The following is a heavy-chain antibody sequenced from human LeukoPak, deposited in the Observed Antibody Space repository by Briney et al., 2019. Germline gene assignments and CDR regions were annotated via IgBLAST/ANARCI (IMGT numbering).Heavy chain of an antibody. D-gene: IGHD3-16*01. J-gene: IGHJ4*02. CDR1: GFTFSSYA. CDR2: ISYDGSNK. V-gene: IGHV3-30*04. Sequence: PGGSLRLSCAASGFTFSSYAMHWVRQAPGKGLEWVAVISYDGSNKYYADSVKGRFTISRDNSKSTLYLQMNSLRAEDTAVYYCARDRRRIMITFGGDFDYWGQGTLVTVSS. CDR3: ARDRRRIMITFGGDFDY.